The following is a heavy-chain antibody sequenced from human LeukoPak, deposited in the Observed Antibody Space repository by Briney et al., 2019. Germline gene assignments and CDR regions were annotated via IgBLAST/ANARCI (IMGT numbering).Heavy chain of an antibody. Sequence: SETLSLTCTVSGGSISSSSYYWGWIRQPPGKGLEWIGSIYYSGSTYYNPSLKSRVTISVDTSKNQFSLKLSSVTAADTAVYYCARESRGGYGYYYYMDVWGKGTTVTVSS. D-gene: IGHD3-10*01. J-gene: IGHJ6*03. V-gene: IGHV4-39*02. CDR1: GGSISSSSYY. CDR2: IYYSGST. CDR3: ARESRGGYGYYYYMDV.